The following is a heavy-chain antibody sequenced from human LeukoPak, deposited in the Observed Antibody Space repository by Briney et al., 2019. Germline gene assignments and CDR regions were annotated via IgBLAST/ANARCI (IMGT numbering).Heavy chain of an antibody. J-gene: IGHJ4*02. D-gene: IGHD3-10*01. V-gene: IGHV1-2*02. CDR1: GYTLTELS. CDR2: INPNSGGT. Sequence: ASVKVSCKVFGYTLTELSMHWVRQAPGKGLEWMGWINPNSGGTNYAQKFQGRVTMTRDTSISTAYMELSRLRSDDTAVFYCARRGYGSTYFDYWGQGTLVTVSS. CDR3: ARRGYGSTYFDY.